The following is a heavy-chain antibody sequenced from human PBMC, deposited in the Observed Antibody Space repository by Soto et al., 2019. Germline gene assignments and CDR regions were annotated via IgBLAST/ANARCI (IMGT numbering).Heavy chain of an antibody. CDR1: GFTFSSYW. Sequence: EVQLVESGGGLVQPGGSLRLSCAASGFTFSSYWMHWVRQVPGKGLVWVSRINSDGSSTSYADSVKGRFTISRDNAKNTLDRQMNSLRDEDTAVYYCARGGVLNWFDPWGQGTLVTVSS. J-gene: IGHJ5*02. D-gene: IGHD3-16*01. CDR3: ARGGVLNWFDP. V-gene: IGHV3-74*01. CDR2: INSDGSST.